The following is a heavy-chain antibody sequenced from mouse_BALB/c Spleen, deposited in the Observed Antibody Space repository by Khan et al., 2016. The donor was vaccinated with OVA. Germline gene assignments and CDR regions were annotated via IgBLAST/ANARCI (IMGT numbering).Heavy chain of an antibody. CDR3: ACELRGFAY. J-gene: IGHJ3*01. CDR1: GDSITSGY. CDR2: ISYSGNT. D-gene: IGHD1-1*01. Sequence: EVQLQESGPGLVKPSQTLSLTRSVTGDSITSGYWNWIRKFPGNKLDYMGYISYSGNTYYNPSLKSRISITQDTSKNQYYLQLNSVTTEDTATYYCACELRGFAYWGQGTLVTVSS. V-gene: IGHV3-8*02.